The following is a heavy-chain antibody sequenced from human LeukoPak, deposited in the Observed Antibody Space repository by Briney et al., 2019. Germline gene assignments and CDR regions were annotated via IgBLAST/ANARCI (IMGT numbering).Heavy chain of an antibody. J-gene: IGHJ4*02. D-gene: IGHD6-13*01. CDR3: ARDWYRIAAAGGGYYFDY. CDR2: ISAYNGNT. CDR1: GYTFTSYG. V-gene: IGHV1-18*04. Sequence: GASVKVSCKASGYTFTSYGISWVRQAPGQGLEWMGWISAYNGNTTYAQKLQGRVTMTTDTSTSTAYMELRSLRSDDTAVYYCARDWYRIAAAGGGYYFDYWGQGTLVTVSS.